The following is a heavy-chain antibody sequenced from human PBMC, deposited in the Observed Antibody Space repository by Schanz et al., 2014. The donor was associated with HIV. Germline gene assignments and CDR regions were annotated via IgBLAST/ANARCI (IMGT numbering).Heavy chain of an antibody. V-gene: IGHV3-23*01. D-gene: IGHD3-22*01. CDR2: ISESGGRP. CDR1: GFAFSNYA. J-gene: IGHJ4*02. CDR3: AKPEYDSSGNSQSHFDY. Sequence: EVQLLESGGGLVQPGGSLRLSCAASGFAFSNYAMTWVRQAPGKGLEWVSSISESGGRPYYADSVNGRFTISRDNSKNTLYLQMTTLRTEDTAVYYCAKPEYDSSGNSQSHFDYWGQGTLVTVSP.